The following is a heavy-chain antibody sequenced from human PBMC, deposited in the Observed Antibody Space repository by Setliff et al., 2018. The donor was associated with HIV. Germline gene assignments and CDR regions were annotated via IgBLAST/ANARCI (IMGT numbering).Heavy chain of an antibody. CDR1: GYSISSGYY. Sequence: PSETLSLTCAVSGYSISSGYYWAWIRQPPGKGLEWIGSIYHGGTTYYNPSLKSRVTIKLDMSKSQLSLFLTSVTAADTAVYYCAREKNDYGGQNWLDPWGQGTLVTVSS. V-gene: IGHV4-38-2*01. CDR2: IYHGGTT. J-gene: IGHJ5*02. CDR3: AREKNDYGGQNWLDP. D-gene: IGHD4-17*01.